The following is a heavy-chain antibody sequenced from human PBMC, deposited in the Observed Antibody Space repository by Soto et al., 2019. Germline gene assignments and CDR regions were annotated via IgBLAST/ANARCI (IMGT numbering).Heavy chain of an antibody. CDR3: ARFQPPTMYAS. Sequence: SETLSLTCTVSGASVSTAYWSWIRQPPGMGLDWIGYIYDRGSTNYNPSLNSRITISIDTSKNQFSLKLSSVTAADTAVYYCARFQPPTMYASWGQGTLVTVSS. J-gene: IGHJ4*02. D-gene: IGHD3-10*02. CDR1: GASVSTAY. V-gene: IGHV4-59*02. CDR2: IYDRGST.